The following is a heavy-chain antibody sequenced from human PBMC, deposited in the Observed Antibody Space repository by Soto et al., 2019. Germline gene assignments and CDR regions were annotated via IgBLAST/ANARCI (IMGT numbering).Heavy chain of an antibody. CDR2: ISTYNGNT. Sequence: QVQLVQSGAEVKKPGASVKVSCKASGSTFINYGISWVRKAPAQGLEGMGWISTYNGNTKYAQKVQGRVAMTTDTSTSKASMELRSLRSACTAVYYCARWLRKGMHVWGHWTTVPVSS. CDR3: ARWLRKGMHV. J-gene: IGHJ6*02. D-gene: IGHD3-22*01. V-gene: IGHV1-18*01. CDR1: GSTFINYG.